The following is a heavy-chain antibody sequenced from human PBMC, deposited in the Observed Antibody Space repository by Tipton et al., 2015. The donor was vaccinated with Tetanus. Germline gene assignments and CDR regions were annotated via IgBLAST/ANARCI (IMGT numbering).Heavy chain of an antibody. D-gene: IGHD2/OR15-2a*01. CDR2: IWNDGSYK. Sequence: RSLRLSCAASGFTFSTNAMHWVRQAPGKGLEWVAAIWNDGSYKYYADSVKGRFTVSRDNSKNTLYLQMNSLRVEDTALYYCARDDDPIGNGLDVWGQGTTVTVSS. CDR1: GFTFSTNA. V-gene: IGHV3-33*01. CDR3: ARDDDPIGNGLDV. J-gene: IGHJ6*02.